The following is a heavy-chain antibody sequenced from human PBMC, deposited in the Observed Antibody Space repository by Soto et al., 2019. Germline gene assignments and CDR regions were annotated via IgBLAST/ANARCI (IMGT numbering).Heavy chain of an antibody. J-gene: IGHJ1*01. CDR2: IGSSGTYT. V-gene: IGHV3-11*06. Sequence: QVQLVESGGGLVKPGGSLRLSCAVSGFTFSEYYMSWIRQAPGKGLEWISYIGSSGTYTDYADSVKGRFTISRDNAKNSLYLQMNSLRVEDTAVYYCARVRYCDDTVCFKRAEYFQHWGQGTLVTVSS. CDR1: GFTFSEYY. D-gene: IGHD3-9*01. CDR3: ARVRYCDDTVCFKRAEYFQH.